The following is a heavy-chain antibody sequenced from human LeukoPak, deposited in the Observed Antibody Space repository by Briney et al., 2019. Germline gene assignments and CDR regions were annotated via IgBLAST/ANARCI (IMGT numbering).Heavy chain of an antibody. V-gene: IGHV4-30-2*01. CDR1: GGSISSGGYS. CDR3: ATSNYDILTGYYSEAFDI. D-gene: IGHD3-9*01. J-gene: IGHJ3*02. Sequence: SQTLSLTCAVSGGSISSGGYSWSWLRQPQGTGLEWIGYIYHSGSTYYNPSLKSRVTISVDRSKTQFSPKLSSVTAADTAVYYCATSNYDILTGYYSEAFDIRGQGTMVTVSS. CDR2: IYHSGST.